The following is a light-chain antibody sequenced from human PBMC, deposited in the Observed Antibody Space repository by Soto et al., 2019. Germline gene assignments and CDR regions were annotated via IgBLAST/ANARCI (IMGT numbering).Light chain of an antibody. CDR1: QSVSSN. CDR3: QQYGNSPQT. J-gene: IGKJ1*01. Sequence: ESVLTQSPATLSVTPRETATLSCRASQSVSSNLAWYQQKPGQAPRLLIYGASSRATGIPNRFSGSGSGTDFTLTISRLEPEDFAVYYCQQYGNSPQTFGQGTKVDIK. CDR2: GAS. V-gene: IGKV3-20*01.